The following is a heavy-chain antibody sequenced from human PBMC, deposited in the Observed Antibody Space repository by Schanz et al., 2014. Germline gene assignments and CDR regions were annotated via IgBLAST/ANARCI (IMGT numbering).Heavy chain of an antibody. CDR2: ISRSSSTI. D-gene: IGHD5-12*01. V-gene: IGHV3-48*04. J-gene: IGHJ4*02. CDR3: ARDDGGGYNQIDY. CDR1: GFTFSTYS. Sequence: EVKLVESGGGLVQPGGSLRLSCAASGFTFSTYSMNWVRQAPGKGLEWVSYISRSSSTIYYADSVKGRFTISRDNSENTLFLEMNSLRLEDTAVYYCARDDGGGYNQIDYWGQGALVTVSS.